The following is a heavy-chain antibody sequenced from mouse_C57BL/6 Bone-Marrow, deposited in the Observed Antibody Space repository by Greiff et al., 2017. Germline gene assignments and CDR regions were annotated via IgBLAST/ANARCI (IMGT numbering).Heavy chain of an antibody. V-gene: IGHV1-55*01. CDR1: GYTFTSYW. J-gene: IGHJ2*01. CDR3: ARSGPLGRSFDY. Sequence: QVQLQQPGAELVKPGASVKMSCKASGYTFTSYWITWVKQRPGQGLEWIGDIYPTSGRTNYNEKFKSKAILTVDTSSNAAYMQLSSLTSEDSAVFYGARSGPLGRSFDYWGQGTTLTVSS. CDR2: IYPTSGRT. D-gene: IGHD4-1*01.